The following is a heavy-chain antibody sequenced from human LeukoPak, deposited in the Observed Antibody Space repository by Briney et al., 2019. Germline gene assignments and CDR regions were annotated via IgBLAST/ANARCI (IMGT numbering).Heavy chain of an antibody. D-gene: IGHD6-19*01. CDR1: GFTFSSYE. V-gene: IGHV3-7*01. CDR2: IKQDGSEE. Sequence: GGSLRLSCAASGFTFSSYEMNWVRQAPGKGLEWMANIKQDGSEEYYVDSVKGRFTISRDNAKNSLYLQMNSLRAEDTAVYYCARDFGIAVASGIDYWGQGILVSVSS. CDR3: ARDFGIAVASGIDY. J-gene: IGHJ4*02.